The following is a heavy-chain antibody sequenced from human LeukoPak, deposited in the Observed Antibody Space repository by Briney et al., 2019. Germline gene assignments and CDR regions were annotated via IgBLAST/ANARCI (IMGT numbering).Heavy chain of an antibody. D-gene: IGHD6-13*01. Sequence: PSETLSLTCAVYGGSFSGYYWSWIRQPPGKGLEWIGEINHSGSTNYNLSLKSRVTISVDTSKNQFSLKLSSVTAADTAVYYCARTRGGTRYSSSPPCDYWGQGTLVTVSS. J-gene: IGHJ4*02. CDR1: GGSFSGYY. V-gene: IGHV4-34*01. CDR2: INHSGST. CDR3: ARTRGGTRYSSSPPCDY.